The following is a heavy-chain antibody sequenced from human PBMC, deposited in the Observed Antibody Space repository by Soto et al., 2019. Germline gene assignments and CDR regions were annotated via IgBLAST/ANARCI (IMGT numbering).Heavy chain of an antibody. CDR3: ARGVDYYYYGMDV. CDR2: IYYSGST. CDR1: GGSISIYY. V-gene: IGHV4-59*07. Sequence: SDTLSLTSTASGGSISIYYWSWIRQPPGKGLEWIGYIYYSGSTNYNPSLKSRVTISVDTSKNQFSLKLSSVTAADTAVYYCARGVDYYYYGMDVWGQGTTVTVSS. J-gene: IGHJ6*02.